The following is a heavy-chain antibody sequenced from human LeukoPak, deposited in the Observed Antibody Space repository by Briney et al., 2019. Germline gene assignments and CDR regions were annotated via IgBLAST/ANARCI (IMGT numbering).Heavy chain of an antibody. D-gene: IGHD2-2*01. CDR2: ISAYNGNT. J-gene: IGHJ4*02. CDR1: GYTFISYG. Sequence: ASVKVSCKASGYTFISYGISWVRQAPGQGLEWMGWISAYNGNTKSAQKFQGRVTMTRDTCTSTAYMELRSLRSDDTAMYYCARDRDIVGVPAAPADYWGQGTLVTVSS. CDR3: ARDRDIVGVPAAPADY. V-gene: IGHV1-18*01.